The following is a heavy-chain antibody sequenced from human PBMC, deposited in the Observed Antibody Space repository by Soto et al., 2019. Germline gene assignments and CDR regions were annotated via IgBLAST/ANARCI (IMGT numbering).Heavy chain of an antibody. CDR1: GGSISSYY. D-gene: IGHD5-18*01. Sequence: SETLSLTCTVSGGSISSYYWSWIRQPPGKGLEWIGYIYYSGSTNYNPSLKSRVTISVDTSKNQFSLKLSSVTAADTAVYYCARDRGRGYSYGWTIGAFDIWGQGTMVTVSS. J-gene: IGHJ3*02. CDR2: IYYSGST. CDR3: ARDRGRGYSYGWTIGAFDI. V-gene: IGHV4-59*01.